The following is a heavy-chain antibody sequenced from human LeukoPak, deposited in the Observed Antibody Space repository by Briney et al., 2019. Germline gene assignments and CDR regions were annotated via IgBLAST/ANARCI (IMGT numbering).Heavy chain of an antibody. CDR2: INPNSGGT. V-gene: IGHV1-2*02. Sequence: GASVKVSCKASGYTFTGYYIHWVRQAPGQGLEWMGWINPNSGGTNYAQKFQGRGTMTRDTSISTAYMEMSRLRSDDTAVYYCARGRSDGYFDYWGQGTLVTVSS. J-gene: IGHJ4*02. D-gene: IGHD2-21*01. CDR3: ARGRSDGYFDY. CDR1: GYTFTGYY.